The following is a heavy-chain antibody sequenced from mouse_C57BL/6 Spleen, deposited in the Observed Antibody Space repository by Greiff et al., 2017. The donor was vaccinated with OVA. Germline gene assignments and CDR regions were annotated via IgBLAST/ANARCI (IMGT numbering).Heavy chain of an antibody. CDR3: TRKIYYYGSSYAMDY. CDR2: IDPETGGT. V-gene: IGHV1-15*01. D-gene: IGHD1-1*01. CDR1: GYTFTDYE. Sequence: QVQLQQSGAELVRPGASVTLSCKASGYTFTDYEMHWVKQTPVHGLEWIGAIDPETGGTAYNQKFKGKAILTADKSSSTAYMELRSLTSEDSAVYYCTRKIYYYGSSYAMDYWGQGTSGTVSS. J-gene: IGHJ4*01.